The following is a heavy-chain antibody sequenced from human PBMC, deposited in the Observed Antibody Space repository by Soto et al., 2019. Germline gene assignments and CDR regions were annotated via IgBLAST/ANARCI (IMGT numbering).Heavy chain of an antibody. D-gene: IGHD4-17*01. CDR3: AKASSYGDFPPHFDY. CDR2: ISYDGSNK. CDR1: GFTFSSYG. J-gene: IGHJ4*02. V-gene: IGHV3-30*18. Sequence: GGSLRLSCAASGFTFSSYGMHWVRQAPGKGLEWVAVISYDGSNKYYADSVKGRFTISRDNSKNTLYLQMNSLRAEDTAVYYCAKASSYGDFPPHFDYWGQGTLVTVSS.